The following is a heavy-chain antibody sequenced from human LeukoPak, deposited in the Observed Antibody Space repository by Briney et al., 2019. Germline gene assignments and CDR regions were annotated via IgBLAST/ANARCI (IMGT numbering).Heavy chain of an antibody. CDR2: ISAYKGNK. D-gene: IGHD2/OR15-2a*01. CDR3: ARATENLAFDI. V-gene: IGHV1-18*01. J-gene: IGHJ3*02. CDR1: GYTFTRYC. Sequence: ASVKVSCKASGYTFTRYCISWVRQAPGQGLEWMGWISAYKGNKNYAQKLQGRVTMTTDTSPSTAYMELRSLRSDDTAVYYCARATENLAFDIWGQGTMVTVSS.